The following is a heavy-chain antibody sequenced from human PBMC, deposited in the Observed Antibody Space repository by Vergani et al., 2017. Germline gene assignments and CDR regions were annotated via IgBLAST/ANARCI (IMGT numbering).Heavy chain of an antibody. V-gene: IGHV4-59*12. D-gene: IGHD2-2*02. J-gene: IGHJ2*01. Sequence: QVQLQESGPGLVKPSQTLSLTCTVSGGSISSYYWSWIRQPPGKGLEWIGSIYHSGSTNYNPSLKSRVTISVDTSKNQFSLKLSSVTAADTAVYYCARGGNIVVVPAAIRRGRNWYFDLWGRGTLVTVSS. CDR1: GGSISSYY. CDR2: IYHSGST. CDR3: ARGGNIVVVPAAIRRGRNWYFDL.